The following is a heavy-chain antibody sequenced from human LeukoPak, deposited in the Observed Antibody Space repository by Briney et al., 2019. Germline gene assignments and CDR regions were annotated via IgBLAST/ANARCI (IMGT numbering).Heavy chain of an antibody. Sequence: GRSLRLSCAASGFTFNDYNMHWVRQAPGKGLEWVAFISYHGINKNDADSVKGRFTISRDNSENTVYLQINSLRPEDTAIYYCARDFTGRYTIDYWGQGTLVTVSS. D-gene: IGHD3-9*01. CDR2: ISYHGINK. CDR3: ARDFTGRYTIDY. V-gene: IGHV3-30-3*01. CDR1: GFTFNDYN. J-gene: IGHJ4*02.